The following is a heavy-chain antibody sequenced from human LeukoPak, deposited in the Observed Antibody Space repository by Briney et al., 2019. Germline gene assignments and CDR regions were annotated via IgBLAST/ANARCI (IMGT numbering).Heavy chain of an antibody. D-gene: IGHD5-18*01. CDR2: IYYSGST. CDR1: GGSISSHY. J-gene: IGHJ4*02. CDR3: ARSVQSYGRPYFDY. V-gene: IGHV4-59*11. Sequence: PSETLSLTCTVSGGSISSHYWSWLRQPPGKGLEWVGYIYYSGSTNYNPSLKSRVTISVDTSKNQFSLKLSSVTAADTAVYYCARSVQSYGRPYFDYWGQGTLVTVSS.